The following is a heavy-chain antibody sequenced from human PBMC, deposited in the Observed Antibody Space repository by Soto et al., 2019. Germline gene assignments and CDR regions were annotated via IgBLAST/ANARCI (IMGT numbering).Heavy chain of an antibody. Sequence: PSETLSLTCTVSGGSIGSSNDFWGWIRQPPGKGLEWIATIHYSGSTNYYNPSLKSRVTISGDSSKNQFSLKLSSVTAADTAVYYCARRTPGTGYRWGQATMVT. V-gene: IGHV4-39*01. CDR1: GGSIGSSNDF. J-gene: IGHJ3*01. CDR3: ARRTPGTGYR. CDR2: IHYSGSTN. D-gene: IGHD3-9*01.